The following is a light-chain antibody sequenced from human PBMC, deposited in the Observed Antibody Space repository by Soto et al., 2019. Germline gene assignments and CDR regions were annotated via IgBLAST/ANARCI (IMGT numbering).Light chain of an antibody. CDR1: QNVDIY. Sequence: EVVLTQSPVTLALSPGERATLSCRASQNVDIYVAWYQQKPGQAPRPLIYDASNRATGIPARFSGSGSGTDFTLTISSLEPEDFAVYYCQQRKDWPPLTFGGGTKVEIK. J-gene: IGKJ4*01. CDR2: DAS. V-gene: IGKV3-11*01. CDR3: QQRKDWPPLT.